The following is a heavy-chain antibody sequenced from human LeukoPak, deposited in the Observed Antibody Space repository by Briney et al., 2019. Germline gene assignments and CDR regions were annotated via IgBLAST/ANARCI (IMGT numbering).Heavy chain of an antibody. J-gene: IGHJ4*02. D-gene: IGHD3-16*02. Sequence: SETLSLTCTVSGYSISSGYYWGWIRQPPGKGLEWIGSIYHSGSTYYNPSLKSRGTISVDTSKNQFSLKLSSVTAADTAVYYCARHSTYYDYVWGSYRYNYYFDYWGQGTLVTVSS. V-gene: IGHV4-38-2*02. CDR1: GYSISSGYY. CDR2: IYHSGST. CDR3: ARHSTYYDYVWGSYRYNYYFDY.